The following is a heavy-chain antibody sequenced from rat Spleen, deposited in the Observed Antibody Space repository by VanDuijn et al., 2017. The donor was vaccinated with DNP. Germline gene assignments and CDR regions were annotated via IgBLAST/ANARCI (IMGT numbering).Heavy chain of an antibody. V-gene: IGHV5-22*01. Sequence: EVQLVESGGGLVQPGRSLKLSFAASGFTFSAYYMAWVRQAPAKGLEWVAYIGSPAYAPYYADSVKGRFTISRENAKSTLYLQMNSLRSEDMATYYCVRWNSGHFDYWGQGVMVTVSS. CDR1: GFTFSAYY. D-gene: IGHD4-3*01. CDR2: IGSPAYAP. J-gene: IGHJ2*01. CDR3: VRWNSGHFDY.